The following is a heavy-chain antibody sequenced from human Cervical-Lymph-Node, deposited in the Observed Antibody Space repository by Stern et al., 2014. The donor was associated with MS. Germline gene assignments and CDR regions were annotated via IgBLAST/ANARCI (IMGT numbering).Heavy chain of an antibody. V-gene: IGHV3-66*01. Sequence: VQLVESGGGLVQPGGSLRLSCEASGFTVSSHCMSWVRQAPGKGLEWVSVIYSDGRIYYADSVKGRFTISRDTSKNTLYLQMSSLVAEDTAVYYCARDHLLGGKDPSILQYWGQGALVTVSS. CDR3: ARDHLLGGKDPSILQY. J-gene: IGHJ4*02. CDR2: IYSDGRI. CDR1: GFTVSSHC. D-gene: IGHD4-23*01.